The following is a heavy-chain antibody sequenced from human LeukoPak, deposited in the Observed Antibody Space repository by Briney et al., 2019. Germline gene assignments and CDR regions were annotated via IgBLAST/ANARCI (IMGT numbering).Heavy chain of an antibody. Sequence: PGGSLRLSCAASGFTFSSYSMNWVRQAPGKGLEWVSYISSSSSTIYYADSVKGRFTISRDNAKNSLYLQMNSLRAEDTAVYYCARGARYCSGGSCYIWFDPWGQGTLVTVSS. V-gene: IGHV3-48*04. CDR3: ARGARYCSGGSCYIWFDP. CDR1: GFTFSSYS. D-gene: IGHD2-15*01. J-gene: IGHJ5*02. CDR2: ISSSSSTI.